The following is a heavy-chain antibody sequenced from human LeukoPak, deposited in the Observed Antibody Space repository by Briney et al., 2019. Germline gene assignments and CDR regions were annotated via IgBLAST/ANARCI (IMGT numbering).Heavy chain of an antibody. CDR3: TRDWSPSVRAFDV. V-gene: IGHV3-21*01. Sequence: GGSLRLSGAASGFTFSSDHMNWVRQAPGKGLEWVAFLSFDSSIIQYADSVRGRFTISRDNAKKTLYLQMNTLRAEDTAVYYCTRDWSPSVRAFDVWGQGTMVTASS. D-gene: IGHD3-10*01. J-gene: IGHJ3*01. CDR1: GFTFSSDH. CDR2: LSFDSSII.